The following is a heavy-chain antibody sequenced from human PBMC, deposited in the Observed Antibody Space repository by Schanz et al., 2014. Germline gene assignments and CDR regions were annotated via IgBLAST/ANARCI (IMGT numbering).Heavy chain of an antibody. V-gene: IGHV1-18*01. CDR2: IRPDNGHT. Sequence: QVQLVQSGAEVKKPGASVKVSCKASGYTFTDYGLSWVRQAPGQGLEWLGWIRPDNGHTTYSQKVRDRVIFTTDTSANSAYMELRSLRSDDTAVYYCARDHVATTDYDDFFYYLDVWATGITVIVSS. D-gene: IGHD1-1*01. CDR3: ARDHVATTDYDDFFYYLDV. J-gene: IGHJ6*03. CDR1: GYTFTDYG.